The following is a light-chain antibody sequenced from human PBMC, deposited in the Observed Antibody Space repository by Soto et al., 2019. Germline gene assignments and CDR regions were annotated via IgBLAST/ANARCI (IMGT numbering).Light chain of an antibody. V-gene: IGLV2-14*01. CDR2: EVS. CDR1: SSDVGGYNY. CDR3: SSHTSSSTRV. J-gene: IGLJ1*01. Sequence: QSALTQPASVSGSPGQSITISCTGTSSDVGGYNYVSWYQQYPGKAPKLMIYEVSNRPSGVSNRFSASKSGNTASLTISGLQAEDEADYYCSSHTSSSTRVFGTGTKVTVL.